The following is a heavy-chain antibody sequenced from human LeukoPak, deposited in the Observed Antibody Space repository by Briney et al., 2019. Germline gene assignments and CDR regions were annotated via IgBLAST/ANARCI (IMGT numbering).Heavy chain of an antibody. CDR3: ARGRSYGSGAASY. CDR2: INYSGQT. Sequence: SETLSLTCSVSGDSITSSGYFWSWIRQPPGKGLEWIGIINYSGQTFYNPSLKSRVTISVDTSKNQFSLKLSSVTAADTAVYYCARGRSYGSGAASYWGQGTLVTVSS. J-gene: IGHJ4*02. V-gene: IGHV4-39*07. CDR1: GDSITSSGYF. D-gene: IGHD3-10*01.